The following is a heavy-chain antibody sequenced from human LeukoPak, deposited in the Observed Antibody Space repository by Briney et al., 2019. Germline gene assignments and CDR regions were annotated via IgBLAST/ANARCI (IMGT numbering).Heavy chain of an antibody. CDR2: IRYDGSNK. Sequence: SGGSLRLSCAASGFTFSSYGMHWVRQAPGKGLEWVAFIRYDGSNKHYADSVKGRFTISRDNSKNTLYLQMNSLRAEDTAVYYCAKDPRELFYGGFRYYFDYWGQGTLVTVSS. V-gene: IGHV3-30*02. J-gene: IGHJ4*02. D-gene: IGHD4-23*01. CDR3: AKDPRELFYGGFRYYFDY. CDR1: GFTFSSYG.